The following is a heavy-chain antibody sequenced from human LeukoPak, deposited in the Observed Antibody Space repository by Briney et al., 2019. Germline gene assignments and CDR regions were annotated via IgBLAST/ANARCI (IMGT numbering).Heavy chain of an antibody. CDR1: GFTFNDYA. Sequence: PPGGSLRPSCAASGFTFNDYAINWVRQAPGKGLEWVSVISGGTGGSTYYADSVKGRFTISRDNSKNTLYLQMNSLRAEDTAVYYCAKRGSSSWTQFDYWGQGTLVTVSS. V-gene: IGHV3-23*01. J-gene: IGHJ4*02. CDR2: ISGGTGGST. D-gene: IGHD6-13*01. CDR3: AKRGSSSWTQFDY.